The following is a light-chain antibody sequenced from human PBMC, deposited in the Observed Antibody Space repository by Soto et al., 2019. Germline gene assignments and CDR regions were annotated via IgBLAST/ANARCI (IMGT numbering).Light chain of an antibody. Sequence: QSALTQPASVSGSPGQSITISCTGTYSDVGSYNLVSWYQQHPGKAPKLMIYEVFRRPSGVTHRFSGSKSGNTASLTISGVQAEDEADYYCCSYGGADALLFGGGTKVTVL. CDR2: EVF. CDR3: CSYGGADALL. V-gene: IGLV2-23*02. J-gene: IGLJ2*01. CDR1: YSDVGSYNL.